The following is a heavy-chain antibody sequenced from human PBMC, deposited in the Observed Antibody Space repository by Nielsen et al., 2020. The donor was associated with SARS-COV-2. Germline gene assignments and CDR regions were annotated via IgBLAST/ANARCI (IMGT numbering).Heavy chain of an antibody. D-gene: IGHD6-6*01. CDR2: IYTSGST. CDR1: GGSFSGYY. Sequence: GSLRLSCAVYGGSFSGYYWSWIRQPAGKGLEWIGRIYTSGSTNYNPSLKSRVTISVDTSKNQFSLKLSSVTAADTAVYYCARDRPHAAFLDVWGQGTTVTVSS. CDR3: ARDRPHAAFLDV. V-gene: IGHV4-4*07. J-gene: IGHJ6*02.